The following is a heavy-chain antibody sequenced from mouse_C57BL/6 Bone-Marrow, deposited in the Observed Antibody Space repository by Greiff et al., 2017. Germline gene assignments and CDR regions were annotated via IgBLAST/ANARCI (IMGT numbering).Heavy chain of an antibody. CDR2: IWSGGST. D-gene: IGHD4-1*01. CDR3: ARNWGSGRGVAY. CDR1: GFSLTSYG. V-gene: IGHV2-2*01. Sequence: VQLQQSGPGLVQPSQSLSITCTVSGFSLTSYGVHWVRQSPGKGLEWLGVIWSGGSTDYNGAFISRLSISKDNAKSQVFCKMNSLQADDTAIYYCARNWGSGRGVAYWGQGTLVTVSA. J-gene: IGHJ3*01.